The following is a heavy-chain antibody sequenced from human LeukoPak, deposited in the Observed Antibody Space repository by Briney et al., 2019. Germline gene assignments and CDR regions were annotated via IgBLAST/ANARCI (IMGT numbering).Heavy chain of an antibody. V-gene: IGHV3-23*01. D-gene: IGHD2-2*01. CDR3: ANDLCSDYQLLLFDY. CDR1: TFTFYNFA. J-gene: IGHJ4*02. Sequence: GGSLRLSCAASTFTFYNFAMSWVRQAPGKGLEWVSGISGSGGSTYYADSVKGRFTISRDTSKKTLYLQMNSLRAADSSIYYCANDLCSDYQLLLFDYWGQGTLVTVSS. CDR2: ISGSGGST.